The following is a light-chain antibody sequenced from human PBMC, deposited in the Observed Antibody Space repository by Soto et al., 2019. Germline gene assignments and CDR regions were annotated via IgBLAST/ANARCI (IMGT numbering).Light chain of an antibody. CDR1: QSVSSSY. Sequence: EVVLTQSPSTLSLSPGERATLSCRASQSVSSSYLAWYQQEPGQAPRLLIYDASTRATGIPDRFSGSGSGTDCTLTISRLEPEDFAVYYCQQYGSSPPWTFGQGTKVEVK. CDR2: DAS. V-gene: IGKV3-20*01. CDR3: QQYGSSPPWT. J-gene: IGKJ1*01.